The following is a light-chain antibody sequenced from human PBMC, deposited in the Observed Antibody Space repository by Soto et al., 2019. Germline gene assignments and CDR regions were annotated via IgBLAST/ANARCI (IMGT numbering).Light chain of an antibody. J-gene: IGKJ2*01. CDR1: QSIYNY. Sequence: DIQMTQSPSSLSASVGDRVTITCRASQSIYNYLNWYQQKPGKAPKLLIYAASSLQSGVASRFSGSGSRTDFTLTISSLQPEDFATYYCKHSYSTPVTFGQGTKLEIK. V-gene: IGKV1-39*01. CDR2: AAS. CDR3: KHSYSTPVT.